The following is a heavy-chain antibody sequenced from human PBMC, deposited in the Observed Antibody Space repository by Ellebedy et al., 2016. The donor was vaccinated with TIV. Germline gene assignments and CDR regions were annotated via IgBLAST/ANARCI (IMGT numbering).Heavy chain of an antibody. CDR1: GGSISSPSYY. D-gene: IGHD1-1*01. Sequence: MPSETLSLTCTVSGGSISSPSYYWGWIRQPPGKGLEWIGSIYYSGSTYYCPSLKSRVTMSIDTSKNQFSLKLSSVTAADTAVYYCARHHTVERGAIDYWGQGTLVTVSS. CDR3: ARHHTVERGAIDY. J-gene: IGHJ4*02. CDR2: IYYSGST. V-gene: IGHV4-39*01.